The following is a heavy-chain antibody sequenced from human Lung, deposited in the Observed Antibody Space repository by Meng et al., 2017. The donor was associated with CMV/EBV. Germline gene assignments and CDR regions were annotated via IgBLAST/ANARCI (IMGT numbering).Heavy chain of an antibody. CDR2: IKSDTDGGTT. D-gene: IGHD3-10*01. J-gene: IGHJ3*02. V-gene: IGHV3-15*01. CDR3: TTDTRGRYSYDI. CDR1: GFTFSDAW. Sequence: SCAASGFTFSDAWMTWVRQPPGKGLEWLGRIKSDTDGGTTDYAAPLKGRFTISRDDSKNTLLLQMTSLKTEDTAMYYCTTDTRGRYSYDIWGQETXVTVSS.